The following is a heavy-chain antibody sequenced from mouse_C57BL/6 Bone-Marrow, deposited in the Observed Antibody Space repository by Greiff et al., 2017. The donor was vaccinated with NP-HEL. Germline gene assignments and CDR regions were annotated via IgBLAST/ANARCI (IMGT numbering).Heavy chain of an antibody. Sequence: QVQLQQSGAELVRPGASVKLSCKASGYTFTDYYINWVKQRPGQGLEWIARIYSGSGNTYYNEKFKGKATLTAEKSSSTAYMQLSSLTSEDSAVYFCARWDYDAMDYWGQGTSVTVSS. CDR2: IYSGSGNT. V-gene: IGHV1-76*01. CDR1: GYTFTDYY. J-gene: IGHJ4*01. CDR3: ARWDYDAMDY.